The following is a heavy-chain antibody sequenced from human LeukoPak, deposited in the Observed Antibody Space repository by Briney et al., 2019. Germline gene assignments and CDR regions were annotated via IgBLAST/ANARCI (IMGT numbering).Heavy chain of an antibody. D-gene: IGHD3-22*01. V-gene: IGHV3-21*01. J-gene: IGHJ4*02. CDR3: ARGLYYDSSGSEPLDY. CDR1: GFTFSSYS. Sequence: GGSLRLSCAASGFTFSSYSMNWVRQAPGKGLEWVSSISSSSSSYIYYADSVKGRFTISRDNAKNSLYLQMNSLRAEDTAVYYCARGLYYDSSGSEPLDYWGQGTLVTVSS. CDR2: ISSSSSSYI.